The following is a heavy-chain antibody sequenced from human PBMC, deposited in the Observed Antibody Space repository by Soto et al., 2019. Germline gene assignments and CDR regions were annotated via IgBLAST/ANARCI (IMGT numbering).Heavy chain of an antibody. D-gene: IGHD3-16*01. J-gene: IGHJ4*02. Sequence: QVQLVQSGAEVKKPGASVKVSCKASGYTFIDYFIHWVRQAPGPGLEWMGWINPNSGDTNSAQKFQGRVAMTRDTSISTAYMELSGLRSDDTAVYYCARQLDPSMIPDYWGQGTLVTASS. CDR3: ARQLDPSMIPDY. CDR1: GYTFIDYF. CDR2: INPNSGDT. V-gene: IGHV1-2*02.